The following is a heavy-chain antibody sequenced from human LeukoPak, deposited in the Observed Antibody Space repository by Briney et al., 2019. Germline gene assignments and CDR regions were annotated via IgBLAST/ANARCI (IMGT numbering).Heavy chain of an antibody. CDR2: IGGSSDFT. Sequence: GGSLRLSCAASGFTFSNYAMSWVRQAPGKGLEWVSAIGGSSDFTYYAEYVKGRFTISRDNSKKTLYLQMNNLRDEDTAIYYCAKVRRPTVAAADDFDVWGQGTMVTVSS. CDR1: GFTFSNYA. D-gene: IGHD4-23*01. V-gene: IGHV3-23*01. J-gene: IGHJ3*01. CDR3: AKVRRPTVAAADDFDV.